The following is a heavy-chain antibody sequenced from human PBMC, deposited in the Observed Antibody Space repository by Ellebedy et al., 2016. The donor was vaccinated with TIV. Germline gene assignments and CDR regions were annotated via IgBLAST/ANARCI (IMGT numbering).Heavy chain of an antibody. CDR2: VHHRGGT. Sequence: SETLSLXXNVSGGSISSGGYFWSWIRQHPGKGLEWIGDVHHRGGTRYISSLKGRVTISLDTSRKEFSLYITSVTAADTALYFCAKGSMVRGLAGWGQGTLVTVSS. CDR3: AKGSMVRGLAG. V-gene: IGHV4-31*03. CDR1: GGSISSGGYF. D-gene: IGHD3-10*01. J-gene: IGHJ4*02.